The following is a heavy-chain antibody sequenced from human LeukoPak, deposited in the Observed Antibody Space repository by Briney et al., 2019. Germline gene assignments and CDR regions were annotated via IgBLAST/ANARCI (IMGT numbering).Heavy chain of an antibody. J-gene: IGHJ5*02. CDR2: ISTDNGNT. CDR1: GYTFTSYG. V-gene: IGHV1-18*04. D-gene: IGHD3-22*01. Sequence: ASVKVSCKASGYTFTSYGISWVRQAPGQGLEWMGWISTDNGNTNYAQKFQGRLTMTTYTSTSTPYMGLRSLRSDDTAVYYCPRATMVDSGGCYPPRRGFAPWGRGTLVSVSS. CDR3: PRATMVDSGGCYPPRRGFAP.